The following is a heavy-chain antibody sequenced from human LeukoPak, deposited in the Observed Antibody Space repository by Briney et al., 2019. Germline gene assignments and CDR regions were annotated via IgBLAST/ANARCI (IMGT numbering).Heavy chain of an antibody. J-gene: IGHJ5*02. CDR3: AKVENYYGSGSYSDA. CDR1: GLIFSNYV. D-gene: IGHD3-10*01. Sequence: GGSLRLSCAASGLIFSNYVMSWVRQAPEKGLEWVSLISGSGASSYYADSVKGRFTISRGNSKNTLYLQMNSLRAEDTAVYYCAKVENYYGSGSYSDAWGQGTLVTVSS. V-gene: IGHV3-23*01. CDR2: ISGSGASS.